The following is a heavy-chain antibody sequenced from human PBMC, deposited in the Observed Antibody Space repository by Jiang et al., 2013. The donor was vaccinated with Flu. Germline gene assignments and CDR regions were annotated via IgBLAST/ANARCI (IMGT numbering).Heavy chain of an antibody. Sequence: TCTVSGGSISSSSYYWGWIRQPPGKGLEWIGSIYYSGSTYYNPSLKSRVTISVDTSKNQFSLKLSSVTAADTAVYYCARFIVGASPFDYWGQGTLVTVSS. CDR2: IYYSGST. V-gene: IGHV4-39*07. D-gene: IGHD1-26*01. J-gene: IGHJ4*02. CDR1: GGSISSSSYY. CDR3: ARFIVGASPFDY.